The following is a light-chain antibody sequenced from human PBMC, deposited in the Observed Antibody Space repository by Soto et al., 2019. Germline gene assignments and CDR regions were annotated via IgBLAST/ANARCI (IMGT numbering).Light chain of an antibody. Sequence: DIVMTQSPASLAVPLGERATINCKSSQSILYSPTNKNYLAWYQQKPGQPPKLLISWASTRQSGVPDRFSGSGSGTDFTLTISSLQAEDVAIYYCQQYDTTPLSFGGGTKVEI. V-gene: IGKV4-1*01. J-gene: IGKJ4*01. CDR1: QSILYSPTNKNY. CDR3: QQYDTTPLS. CDR2: WAS.